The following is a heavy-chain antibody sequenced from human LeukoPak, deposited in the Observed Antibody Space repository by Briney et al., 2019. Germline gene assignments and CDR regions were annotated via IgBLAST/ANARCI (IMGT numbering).Heavy chain of an antibody. D-gene: IGHD3-10*01. V-gene: IGHV4-34*01. CDR3: ARHRRQYGSGSYYNRGMDV. CDR1: GGSFSGYY. Sequence: SETLSLTCAVYGGSFSGYYWSWIRQPPGKGLEWIGEINHTGSTNYNPSLKSRVTISVDTSKNQFSLKLSSVTAADTAVYYCARHRRQYGSGSYYNRGMDVWGQGTTVTVSS. CDR2: INHTGST. J-gene: IGHJ6*02.